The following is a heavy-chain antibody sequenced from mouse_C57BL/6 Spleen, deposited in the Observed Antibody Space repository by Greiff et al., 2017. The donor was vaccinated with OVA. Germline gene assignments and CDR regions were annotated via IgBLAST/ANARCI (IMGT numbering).Heavy chain of an antibody. CDR1: GYTFTDYY. Sequence: VQLQQSGPVLVKPGASVKMSCKASGYTFTDYYMNWVKQSHGKSLEWIGVINPYNGGTSYNQKFKGKATLTVDKSSSTAYMELNSLTSEDSAVYYGAKRGSNYAYYAMDYWGQGTSVTVSS. V-gene: IGHV1-19*01. D-gene: IGHD2-5*01. J-gene: IGHJ4*01. CDR2: INPYNGGT. CDR3: AKRGSNYAYYAMDY.